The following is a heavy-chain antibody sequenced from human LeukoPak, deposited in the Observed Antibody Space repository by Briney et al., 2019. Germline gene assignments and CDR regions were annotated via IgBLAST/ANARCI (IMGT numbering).Heavy chain of an antibody. CDR1: GGSFSGYY. CDR2: INHSGTT. V-gene: IGHV4-34*01. D-gene: IGHD6-13*01. CDR3: ARGLPPYSSSWYHPGRWFDP. Sequence: TSETLSLTCSVYGGSFSGYYWSWIRQPPGKGLEWIGVINHSGTTNYNPSLKSRVTISVDTSKNQFSLRLSSVTAADTAVCYCARGLPPYSSSWYHPGRWFDPWGQGTLVTVAS. J-gene: IGHJ5*02.